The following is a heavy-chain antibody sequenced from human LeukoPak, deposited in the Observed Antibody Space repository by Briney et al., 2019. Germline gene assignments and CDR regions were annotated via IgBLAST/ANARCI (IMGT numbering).Heavy chain of an antibody. CDR3: IVFGDSNH. CDR1: GLTGSHNY. CDR2: IHTSGDT. V-gene: IGHV3-53*01. D-gene: IGHD4-17*01. Sequence: GGSLRLSCAASGLTGSHNYVSWVRQAPGKGLEWVSAIHTSGDTCYADSVKGRFTISRDTSKNTLYLQINSLRVEDAAVYYCIVFGDSNHWGQGTLVTVSS. J-gene: IGHJ5*02.